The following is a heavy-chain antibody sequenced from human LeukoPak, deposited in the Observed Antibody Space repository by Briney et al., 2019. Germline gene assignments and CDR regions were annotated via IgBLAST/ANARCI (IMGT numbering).Heavy chain of an antibody. V-gene: IGHV4-31*03. CDR3: ARDFPRPGIAAAGGGY. J-gene: IGHJ4*02. CDR1: GGSISSGGYY. Sequence: PSETLSLTCTVSGGSISSGGYYWSWIRQHPGKGLEWIGYIYYSGSTYYNPSLKSRVTISVDTSKNQFSLNLSSVTAADTAVYYCARDFPRPGIAAAGGGYWGQGTLVTVSS. D-gene: IGHD6-13*01. CDR2: IYYSGST.